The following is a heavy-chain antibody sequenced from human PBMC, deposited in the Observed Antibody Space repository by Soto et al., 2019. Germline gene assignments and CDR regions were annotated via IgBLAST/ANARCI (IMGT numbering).Heavy chain of an antibody. CDR1: GYTFTGYY. D-gene: IGHD6-13*01. J-gene: IGHJ6*02. V-gene: IGHV1-2*04. CDR3: ARDSAAAAGTHPIQGDYYGMDV. Sequence: ASVKVSCKASGYTFTGYYMHWVRQAPGQGLEWMGWINPNSGGTNYAQKFQGWVTMTRDTSISTAYMELSRLGSDDTAVYYCARDSAAAAGTHPIQGDYYGMDVWGQGTTVTVSS. CDR2: INPNSGGT.